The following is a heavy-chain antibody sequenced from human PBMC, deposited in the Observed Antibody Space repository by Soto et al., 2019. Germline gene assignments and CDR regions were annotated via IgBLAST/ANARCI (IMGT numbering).Heavy chain of an antibody. CDR2: IYSGGST. CDR1: GSTVSSNY. J-gene: IGHJ6*02. Sequence: LRLSCAASGSTVSSNYMSWVRQAPGKGLEWVSVIYSGGSTYYADSVKGRFTISRDNSKNTLYLQMNSLRAEDTAVYYCARVIAAARPLYYYGMDVWGQGTTVTVSS. CDR3: ARVIAAARPLYYYGMDV. D-gene: IGHD6-6*01. V-gene: IGHV3-53*01.